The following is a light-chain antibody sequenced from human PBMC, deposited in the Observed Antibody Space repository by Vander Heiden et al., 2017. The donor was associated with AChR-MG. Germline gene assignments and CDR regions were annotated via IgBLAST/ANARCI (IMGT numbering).Light chain of an antibody. J-gene: IGKJ3*01. V-gene: IGKV3-20*01. CDR3: QQYGSSPLT. CDR1: QGVSNTY. Sequence: PGASPLSPGEGATLSCRASQGVSNTYFAWYQQKSGRAPRLLVYGASSRAVGTPDRFSGSGSGTDFTLTISSLEPEDFAVYYCQQYGSSPLTFGHGTKVDIK. CDR2: GAS.